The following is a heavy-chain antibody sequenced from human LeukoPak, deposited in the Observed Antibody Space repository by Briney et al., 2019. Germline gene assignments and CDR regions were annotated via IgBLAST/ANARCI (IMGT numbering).Heavy chain of an antibody. CDR1: GGTFSSYA. Sequence: SVKVSCKASGGTFSSYAISWVRQAPGQGLEWMGGIIPIFGTANYAQKFQGRVTITADESTSTAYMELSSLRSDDTAVYYCARVFAGLRRVYYFDYWGQGTLVTVSS. V-gene: IGHV1-69*01. D-gene: IGHD4-17*01. J-gene: IGHJ4*02. CDR2: IIPIFGTA. CDR3: ARVFAGLRRVYYFDY.